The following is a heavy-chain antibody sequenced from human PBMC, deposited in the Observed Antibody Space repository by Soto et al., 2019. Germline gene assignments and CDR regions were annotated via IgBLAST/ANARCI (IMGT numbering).Heavy chain of an antibody. J-gene: IGHJ6*02. CDR2: ISYDGSNK. D-gene: IGHD3-10*01. CDR3: ARGGKDYGSGSYQVLYYYYYGMDV. Sequence: GGSLRLSCAASGFTFSSYALHWVRQAPGKGLEWVAVISYDGSNKYYADSVKGRFTISRDNSKNTLYLQMNSLRAEDTAVYYCARGGKDYGSGSYQVLYYYYYGMDVWGQGTTVTVSS. CDR1: GFTFSSYA. V-gene: IGHV3-30-3*01.